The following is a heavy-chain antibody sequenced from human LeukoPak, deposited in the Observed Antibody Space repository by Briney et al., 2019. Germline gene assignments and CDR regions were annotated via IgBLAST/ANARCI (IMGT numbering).Heavy chain of an antibody. CDR1: GFTFSSYG. D-gene: IGHD3/OR15-3a*01. V-gene: IGHV3-43*02. CDR3: AKVPGGLVNLFDY. Sequence: PGGSLRLSCAASGFTFSSYGMHWVRQAPGKGLEWVSLISGDGGSTYYADSVKGRFTISRDNSKNSLYLQMNSLRTEDTALYYCAKVPGGLVNLFDYWGQGTLVTVSS. CDR2: ISGDGGST. J-gene: IGHJ4*02.